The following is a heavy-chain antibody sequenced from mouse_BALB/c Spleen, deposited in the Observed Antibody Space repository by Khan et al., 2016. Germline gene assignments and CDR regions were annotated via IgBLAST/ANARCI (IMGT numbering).Heavy chain of an antibody. D-gene: IGHD2-4*01. V-gene: IGHV14-3*02. CDR1: GFNIKDTY. CDR3: AGLDYDAGFAY. Sequence: VQLQQYGAELVKPGASVKLSCTASGFNIKDTYMHWVKQRPEQGLEWIGRIDPANGNTKYDPKFQGKATTTADTSTNTAYLQISSLTSGGTAVSYCAGLDYDAGFAYWGQVALVTVSA. J-gene: IGHJ3*01. CDR2: IDPANGNT.